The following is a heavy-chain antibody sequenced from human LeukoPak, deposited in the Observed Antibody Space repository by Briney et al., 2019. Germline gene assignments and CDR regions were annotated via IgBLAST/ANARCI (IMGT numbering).Heavy chain of an antibody. CDR1: GGSFSGYF. CDR3: ARRGTSLRPMDS. CDR2: ISHRGTT. J-gene: IGHJ4*02. V-gene: IGHV4-34*01. Sequence: SSETLSLTCAVYGGSFSGYFWSWIRRSPGKGLEWIGEISHRGTTNYNPSLKSRVSISVDTSKNQYSLNLTSVTAADTAVYYCARRGTSLRPMDSWGQGTLVTVSS.